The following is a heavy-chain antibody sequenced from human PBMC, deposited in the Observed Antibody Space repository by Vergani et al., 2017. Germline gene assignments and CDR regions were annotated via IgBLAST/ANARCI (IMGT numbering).Heavy chain of an antibody. J-gene: IGHJ4*02. CDR3: AAVSRNRPSLGATSDY. CDR1: GFTFSSYG. Sequence: QVQLVESGGGVVQPGRSLRLSCAASGFTFSSYGMHWVRQAPGKGLEWVAVIWYDGSNKYYADSVKGRFTISRDNSKNTLYLQMNSLRAEDTAVYNCAAVSRNRPSLGATSDYWGQGTLVTVSS. D-gene: IGHD1-26*01. CDR2: IWYDGSNK. V-gene: IGHV3-33*01.